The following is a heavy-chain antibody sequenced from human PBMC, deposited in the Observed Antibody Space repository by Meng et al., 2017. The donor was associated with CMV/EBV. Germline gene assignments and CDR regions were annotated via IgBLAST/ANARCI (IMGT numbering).Heavy chain of an antibody. CDR2: ISYDGSNK. V-gene: IGHV3-30-3*01. D-gene: IGHD1-26*01. J-gene: IGHJ4*02. CDR3: ASQPVSGSYYLGIDY. Sequence: TLSLTCAASGFTFSSCAMHWVRQAPGKGLEWVAVISYDGSNKYYADSVKGRFTISRDISKNTLYLQMNSLRAEDTAVYYCASQPVSGSYYLGIDYWGQGTLVTVSS. CDR1: GFTFSSCA.